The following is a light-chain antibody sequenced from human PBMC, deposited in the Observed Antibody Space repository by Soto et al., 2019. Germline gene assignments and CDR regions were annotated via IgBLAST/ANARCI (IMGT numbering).Light chain of an antibody. CDR1: SSDVGGYNY. CDR3: CSYAGSYYV. V-gene: IGLV2-11*01. J-gene: IGLJ1*01. CDR2: DVS. Sequence: QSALTQPRSVCGSPGQSVTISCTGTSSDVGGYNYVSWYQQHPGKAPKLMIYDVSKRPSGVPDRFSGSKSGNTASLTICGQQAEDEADYYCCSYAGSYYVFGTGTKLTV.